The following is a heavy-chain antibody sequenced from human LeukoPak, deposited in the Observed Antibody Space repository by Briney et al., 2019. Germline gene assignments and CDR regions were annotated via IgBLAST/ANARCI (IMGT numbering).Heavy chain of an antibody. J-gene: IGHJ3*02. Sequence: PSETLSLTCTVSGGSISSSSYYWGWIRQPPGKGLEWIGSIYYSGSTYYNPSLKSRVTISVDTSKNQFSLKLSSVTAADTAVYYCARGVLGLRYFERSAFDIWGQGTMVTVSS. CDR2: IYYSGST. V-gene: IGHV4-39*07. CDR3: ARGVLGLRYFERSAFDI. CDR1: GGSISSSSYY. D-gene: IGHD3-9*01.